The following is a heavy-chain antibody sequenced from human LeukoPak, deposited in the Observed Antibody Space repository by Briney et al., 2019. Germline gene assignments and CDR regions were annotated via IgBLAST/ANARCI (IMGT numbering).Heavy chain of an antibody. D-gene: IGHD5-18*01. V-gene: IGHV1-46*01. CDR2: INPSGGST. CDR1: GYTFTSYY. Sequence: ASVKVSCKASGYTFTSYYMHWVRQAPGQGLEWTGIINPSGGSTSYAQKFQGRVTMTRDTSTSTVYMELSSLRSEDTAVYYCARGYSYGYGYYYYYGMDVWGQGTTVTVSS. J-gene: IGHJ6*02. CDR3: ARGYSYGYGYYYYYGMDV.